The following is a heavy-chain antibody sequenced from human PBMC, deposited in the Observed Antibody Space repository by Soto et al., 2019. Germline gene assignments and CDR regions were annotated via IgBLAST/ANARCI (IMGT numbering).Heavy chain of an antibody. J-gene: IGHJ4*02. V-gene: IGHV3-64D*06. D-gene: IGHD1-20*01. Sequence: EVQLVESGGGLVQPGGSLRLSCSASGFTFSRNAMHWVRQAPGKRLEYVSAISSNGGSTYYADSVKGRFTISRDNSKNTLYLQMISLRTEDTAVYYCVKQYNWKYDYWGQGTLVTVSS. CDR1: GFTFSRNA. CDR3: VKQYNWKYDY. CDR2: ISSNGGST.